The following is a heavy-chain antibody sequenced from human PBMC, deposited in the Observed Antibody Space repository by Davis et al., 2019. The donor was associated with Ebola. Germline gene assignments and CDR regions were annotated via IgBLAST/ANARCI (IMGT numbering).Heavy chain of an antibody. CDR2: IYSGGST. J-gene: IGHJ4*02. CDR3: ARQVTEGIAAAGTQSTTYYFDY. V-gene: IGHV3-53*01. CDR1: GFTVSSNY. Sequence: GGSLRLSCAASGFTVSSNYMSWVRQAPGKGLEWVSVIYSGGSTYYADSVKGRFTISRDNSKNTLYLQMNSLRAEDTAVYYCARQVTEGIAAAGTQSTTYYFDYWGQGTLVTVSS. D-gene: IGHD6-13*01.